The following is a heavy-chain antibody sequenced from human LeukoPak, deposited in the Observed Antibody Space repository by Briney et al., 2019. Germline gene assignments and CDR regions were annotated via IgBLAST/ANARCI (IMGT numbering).Heavy chain of an antibody. CDR2: IWFDGSNI. D-gene: IGHD1-7*01. V-gene: IGHV3-33*07. CDR3: AREGNYYFDY. J-gene: IGHJ4*02. Sequence: GGSLRLSCSASGFTFSRYGMYWVRQAPGKGLEWVAVIWFDGSNIYYEDSVKGRFTISRDNSKNTLYLQMNSLRAEDTAVYYCAREGNYYFDYWGQGTLVTVSS. CDR1: GFTFSRYG.